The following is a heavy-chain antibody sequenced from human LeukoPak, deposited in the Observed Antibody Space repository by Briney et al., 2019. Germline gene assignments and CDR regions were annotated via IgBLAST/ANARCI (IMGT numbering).Heavy chain of an antibody. CDR2: IIPIFGTV. CDR3: ARGDLTIVVPAAINWFDP. D-gene: IGHD2-2*01. CDR1: GGTFSSYA. V-gene: IGHV1-69*13. J-gene: IGHJ5*02. Sequence: SVKVSCKASGGTFSSYAISWVRQAPGQGLEWMGEIIPIFGTVNYAQKFQGRVTITADESTSTAYMELSSLRSEDTAVYYCARGDLTIVVPAAINWFDPWGQGTLVTVSS.